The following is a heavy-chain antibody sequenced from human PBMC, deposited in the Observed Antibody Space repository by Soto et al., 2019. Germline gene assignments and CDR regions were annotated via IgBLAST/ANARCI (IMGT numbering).Heavy chain of an antibody. V-gene: IGHV3-23*01. CDR3: AKDSKGYCISTSCYVLIY. CDR2: ISGSGGST. Sequence: PGGSLRLSCAASGFTFSSYAMSWVRQAPGKGLEWVSAISGSGGSTYYADSVKGRFTISRDNSKNTLYLQMNSLRAEDTAVYYCAKDSKGYCISTSCYVLIYWGQGTLVTVSS. CDR1: GFTFSSYA. D-gene: IGHD2-2*01. J-gene: IGHJ4*02.